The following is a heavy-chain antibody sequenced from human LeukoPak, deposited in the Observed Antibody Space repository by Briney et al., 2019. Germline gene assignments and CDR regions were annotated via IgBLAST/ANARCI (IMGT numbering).Heavy chain of an antibody. D-gene: IGHD2-2*03. CDR3: ARDVDTVLVD. J-gene: IGHJ4*02. V-gene: IGHV4-59*13. Sequence: KTSETLSLTCTVSGGSISSYYWSWIRRPPGKGLEWIGYIYYSGSTNYNPSLKSRVTISVDTSKNQFSLRLSSVTAADTAVYYCARDVDTVLVDWGQGTLVTVSS. CDR1: GGSISSYY. CDR2: IYYSGST.